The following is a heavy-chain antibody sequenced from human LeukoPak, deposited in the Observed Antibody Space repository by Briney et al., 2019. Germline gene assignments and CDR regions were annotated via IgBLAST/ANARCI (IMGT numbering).Heavy chain of an antibody. V-gene: IGHV4-61*01. J-gene: IGHJ4*02. CDR1: GGSVSSGSYY. CDR2: IYYSGST. D-gene: IGHD6-19*01. CDR3: ARGGGQWAGRGGYFDY. Sequence: SETLSLTCTVSGGSVSSGSYYWSWIRQPPGKGLEWIGYIYYSGSTNYNPSLKSRVTISVDTSKNQFSLKLSSVTAADTAVYYCARGGGQWAGRGGYFDYWGQGTLVTVSS.